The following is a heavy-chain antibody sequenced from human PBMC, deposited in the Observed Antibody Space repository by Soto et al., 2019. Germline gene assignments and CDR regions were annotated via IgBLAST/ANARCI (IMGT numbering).Heavy chain of an antibody. CDR2: ISPYNGHT. CDR1: GSSFTSYG. D-gene: IGHD2-2*01. V-gene: IGHV1-18*01. Sequence: QVQLVQSAGEVKKPGASVKVSCKASGSSFTSYGISWVRRAPGQGLEWMGWISPYNGHTQFVQRFQGRVSMTTDTSTKTAYMELRNLRSDDTAHYYCARDLTIVPATHPRLENYGMDVWGQGTTVIVSS. CDR3: ARDLTIVPATHPRLENYGMDV. J-gene: IGHJ6*02.